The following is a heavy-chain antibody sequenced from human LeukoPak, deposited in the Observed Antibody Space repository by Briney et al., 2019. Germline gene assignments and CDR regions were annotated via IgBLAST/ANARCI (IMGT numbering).Heavy chain of an antibody. V-gene: IGHV3-30*02. Sequence: PGGSLRLSCAASGFTFSSYGMHWVRQAPGKGLGWVAFIRHDGSNKYYADSVKGRFTISRDNFKNTLYLQMNSLRAEDTAVYYCVKDRDWNDDDNAFGIWGQGTMVTVSS. CDR2: IRHDGSNK. D-gene: IGHD1-1*01. CDR1: GFTFSSYG. CDR3: VKDRDWNDDDNAFGI. J-gene: IGHJ3*02.